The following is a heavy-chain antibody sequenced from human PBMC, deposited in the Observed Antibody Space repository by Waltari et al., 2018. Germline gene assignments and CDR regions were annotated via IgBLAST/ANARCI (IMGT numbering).Heavy chain of an antibody. J-gene: IGHJ6*03. CDR3: ARPPSGYYYYYMDV. V-gene: IGHV3-30-3*01. CDR1: GFAFSNYA. CDR2: ISYDGTKT. Sequence: QVQLVESGGGVVKPGRSLRLSCAASGFAFSNYAMHWVRQAPGKGLEWVAFISYDGTKTYYTDSVKGRFTVSRDSSKNTLYLRMDSLRPEDTALYYCARPPSGYYYYYMDVWGKGTTVTVSS.